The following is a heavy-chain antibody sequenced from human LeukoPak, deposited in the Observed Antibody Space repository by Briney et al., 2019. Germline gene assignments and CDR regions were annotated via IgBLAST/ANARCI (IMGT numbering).Heavy chain of an antibody. Sequence: SGTLSLTCTVSGGSISSYYWSWIRQPPGKGLEWIGYIYYSGSTNYNPSLKSRVTISVDTSKNQFSLKLSSVTAADTAVYYCARGGYSDHFDYWGQGTLVTVSS. CDR2: IYYSGST. J-gene: IGHJ4*02. CDR1: GGSISSYY. CDR3: ARGGYSDHFDY. D-gene: IGHD5-12*01. V-gene: IGHV4-59*01.